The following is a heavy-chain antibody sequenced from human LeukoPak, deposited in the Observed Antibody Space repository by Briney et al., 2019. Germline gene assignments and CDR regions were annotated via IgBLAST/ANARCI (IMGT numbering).Heavy chain of an antibody. CDR1: GFTFSSYW. D-gene: IGHD1-1*01. V-gene: IGHV3-74*01. Sequence: GGSLRLSCAASGFTFSSYWMHWVRQVPGKGLVWVSRINSDGSSTSYADSAKGRFTISRDNSKNTLYLQMNSLKAEDTAVYHCARVSSGRQGVPFDSWGQGPLVTVSS. CDR3: ARVSSGRQGVPFDS. CDR2: INSDGSST. J-gene: IGHJ4*02.